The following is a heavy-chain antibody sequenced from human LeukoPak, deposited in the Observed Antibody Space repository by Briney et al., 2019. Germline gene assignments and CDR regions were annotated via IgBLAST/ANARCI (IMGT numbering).Heavy chain of an antibody. Sequence: PSETLSLTCTVSGGSISSYYWSWIRQPPGKGLEWIGYIYYSGSTNYNPSLKSRVTISVDTSKNQFSLKLSSVTAADTAVYYCARGSVLRYFDWPQGGYDYWGQGTLVTVSS. D-gene: IGHD3-9*01. CDR2: IYYSGST. J-gene: IGHJ4*02. CDR3: ARGSVLRYFDWPQGGYDY. V-gene: IGHV4-59*01. CDR1: GGSISSYY.